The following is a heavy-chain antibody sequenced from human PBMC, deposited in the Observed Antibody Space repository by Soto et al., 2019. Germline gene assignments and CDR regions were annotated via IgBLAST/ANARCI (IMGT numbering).Heavy chain of an antibody. Sequence: EVQLVESGGGLVRPGGSLRLSCVASGFTFNNAWMNWVRQAPGKGLEWVGRIRSKADGGTIDYAAPVKDRFTISRDDSKNTLHLQINSVKTEDTAVYYCTREPDYSNYFEYWGQGTLVTVSS. D-gene: IGHD4-4*01. CDR2: IRSKADGGTI. CDR1: GFTFNNAW. J-gene: IGHJ4*02. CDR3: TREPDYSNYFEY. V-gene: IGHV3-15*07.